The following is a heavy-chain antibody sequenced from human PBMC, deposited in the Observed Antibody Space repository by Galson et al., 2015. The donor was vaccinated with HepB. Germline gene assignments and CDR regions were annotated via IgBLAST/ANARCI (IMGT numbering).Heavy chain of an antibody. V-gene: IGHV3-7*03. CDR2: IKQDGSEK. CDR1: GFTFSSYW. Sequence: SLRLSCAASGFTFSSYWMSWVRQAPGKGLEWVANIKQDGSEKYYVDSVKGRFTISRDNAKNSLYLQMNSLRAEDTAVYYCARDPPYYDYVWGSYRGGKKNFDYWGQGTLVTVSS. D-gene: IGHD3-16*02. J-gene: IGHJ4*02. CDR3: ARDPPYYDYVWGSYRGGKKNFDY.